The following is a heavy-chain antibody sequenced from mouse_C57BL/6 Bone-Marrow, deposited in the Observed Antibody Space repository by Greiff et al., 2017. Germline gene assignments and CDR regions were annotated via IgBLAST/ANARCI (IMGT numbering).Heavy chain of an antibody. V-gene: IGHV4-1*01. CDR3: ARQEIGITRTGPRRYYFDY. Sequence: EVKLLESGGGLVQPGGSLKLSCAASGIDFSRYWMSWVRRAPGKGLEWIGEINPDSSTINYAPSLKDKFIISRDNAKNTLYLQMSKVRSEDTALYYCARQEIGITRTGPRRYYFDYWGQGTTLTVSS. D-gene: IGHD2-4*01. J-gene: IGHJ2*01. CDR1: GIDFSRYW. CDR2: INPDSSTI.